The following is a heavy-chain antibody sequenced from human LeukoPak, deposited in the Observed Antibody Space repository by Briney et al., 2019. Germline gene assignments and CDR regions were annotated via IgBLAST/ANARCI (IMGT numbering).Heavy chain of an antibody. CDR2: ISAYNGNT. CDR1: GYTFTSYG. CDR3: ARDGLHDYGDYEPIDY. J-gene: IGHJ4*02. V-gene: IGHV1-18*01. Sequence: ASVKVSCKASGYTFTSYGISWVRQAPGQGLDWMGWISAYNGNTNYAKKLQGRVTMTTDTSTSTAYMELRSLRSDDTAVYYCARDGLHDYGDYEPIDYWGQGTLVTVSS. D-gene: IGHD4-17*01.